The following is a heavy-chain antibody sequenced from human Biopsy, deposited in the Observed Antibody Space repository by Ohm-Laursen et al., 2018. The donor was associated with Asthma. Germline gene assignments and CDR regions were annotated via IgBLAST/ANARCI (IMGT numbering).Heavy chain of an antibody. V-gene: IGHV3-15*01. D-gene: IGHD5-12*01. CDR2: VKIKRHGGTT. CDR1: GFTFSTYW. J-gene: IGHJ4*02. CDR3: QRGFNGDDCGY. Sequence: SLRLSCAVSGFTFSTYWMSWVRQAPGKGLEWVGHVKIKRHGGTTDLAEPVKGRFTISRDDSKNTLYLQMNSLKTEDTAVYYCQRGFNGDDCGYWGQGTLVTVSS.